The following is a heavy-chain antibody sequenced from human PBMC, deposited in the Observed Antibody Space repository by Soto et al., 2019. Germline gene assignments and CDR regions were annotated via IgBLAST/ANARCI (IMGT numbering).Heavy chain of an antibody. Sequence: GASVKVSCKXSGYTFTSYGINWVRQAPGRGLEWMGWINPGNGNTKYSQQFQGRVIIDRDTSASTAYMELSSLRPEDTAVYYCARGGYFDSSNYLAYWGLGTLVTVSS. V-gene: IGHV1-3*01. D-gene: IGHD3-22*01. CDR1: GYTFTSYG. J-gene: IGHJ4*02. CDR2: INPGNGNT. CDR3: ARGGYFDSSNYLAY.